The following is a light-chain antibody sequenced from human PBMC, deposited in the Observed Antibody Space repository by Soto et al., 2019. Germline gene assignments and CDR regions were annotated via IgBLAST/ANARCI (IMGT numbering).Light chain of an antibody. CDR1: QSLLYSNGYNY. J-gene: IGKJ1*01. V-gene: IGKV2-28*01. CDR3: MQDLQART. CDR2: LGS. Sequence: DIVITQSPLSLPVTPGEPASISCRSSQSLLYSNGYNYLDWYLQNPVQSPQLLIYLGSNRASGVPDRFSGSGSGTDFTRKISRVEAEDVGVYYCMQDLQARTFGQGTKVEI.